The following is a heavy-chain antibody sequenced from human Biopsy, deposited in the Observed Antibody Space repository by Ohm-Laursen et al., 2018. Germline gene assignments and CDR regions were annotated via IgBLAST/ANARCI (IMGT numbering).Heavy chain of an antibody. Sequence: GASVKASCKTSGGSFSMDAFSWMRQVPGQGLEWMGLIIPMSRTPDYAQKFQGRVTFTADESTSTVYMELTSLTSDDTAVYYCASPNSGTYDVWGQGTTVTVSS. CDR3: ASPNSGTYDV. D-gene: IGHD1-26*01. J-gene: IGHJ6*02. V-gene: IGHV1-69*13. CDR1: GGSFSMDA. CDR2: IIPMSRTP.